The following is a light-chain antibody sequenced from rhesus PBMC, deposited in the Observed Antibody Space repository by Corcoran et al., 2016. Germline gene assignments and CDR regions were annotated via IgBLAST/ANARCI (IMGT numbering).Light chain of an antibody. CDR3: QQESNWSLT. V-gene: IGKV3-17*02. J-gene: IGKJ4*01. CDR2: DAS. CDR1: QSVSSR. Sequence: EIVMTQSPGTLSLSPGERATLSCRASQSVSSRLAWYQQKPGQATRLLIYDASRRVTGIPERFSGSGSGTDVTLTINSLEPEGVAVYFCQQESNWSLTFGGGTKVEIK.